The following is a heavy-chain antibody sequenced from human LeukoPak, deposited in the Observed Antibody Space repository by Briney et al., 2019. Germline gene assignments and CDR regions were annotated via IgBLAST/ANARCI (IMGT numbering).Heavy chain of an antibody. V-gene: IGHV4-38-2*02. CDR3: ARDGGYGSGSYYYYYYYMDV. CDR1: GYSISSGYY. D-gene: IGHD3-10*01. J-gene: IGHJ6*03. CDR2: INHSGST. Sequence: SETLSLTCTVSGYSISSGYYWGRIRQPPGKGLEWIGEINHSGSTNYNPSLKSRVTISVDTSKNQFSLKLSSVTAADTAVYYCARDGGYGSGSYYYYYYYMDVWGKGTTVTVSS.